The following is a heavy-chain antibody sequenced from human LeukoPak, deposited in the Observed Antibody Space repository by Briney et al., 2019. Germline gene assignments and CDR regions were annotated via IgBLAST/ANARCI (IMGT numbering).Heavy chain of an antibody. Sequence: ASVKVSCKASGYTFSSYYTHWVRQAPGQGLEWMGIINPSGDDTIYAQKFQGRVTMTRDTSTSTVYMELSSLRPEDTAVYYCARAPAITIDYWGQGTLVTVSS. J-gene: IGHJ4*02. D-gene: IGHD2-21*02. CDR2: INPSGDDT. CDR1: GYTFSSYY. CDR3: ARAPAITIDY. V-gene: IGHV1-46*01.